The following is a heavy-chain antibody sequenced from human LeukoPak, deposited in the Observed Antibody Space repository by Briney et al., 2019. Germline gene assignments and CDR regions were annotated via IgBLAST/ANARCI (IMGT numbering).Heavy chain of an antibody. Sequence: PGGSLRLSCAASGFTFSSYAMSWVRQAPGKGLEWISYISSSGTTIYYADSVKGRFTISRDNAKNSLYLQMNSLRAEDTAVYYCARDHRDGYNAGDTFDIWGQGTMVTVPS. CDR3: ARDHRDGYNAGDTFDI. CDR1: GFTFSSYA. CDR2: ISSSGTTI. J-gene: IGHJ3*02. D-gene: IGHD5-24*01. V-gene: IGHV3-48*03.